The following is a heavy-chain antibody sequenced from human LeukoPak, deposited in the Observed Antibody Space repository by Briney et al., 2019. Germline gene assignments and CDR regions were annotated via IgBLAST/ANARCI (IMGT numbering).Heavy chain of an antibody. D-gene: IGHD1-26*01. J-gene: IGHJ4*02. CDR3: ANAVSYSVDY. CDR1: LGSASSRFYY. Sequence: PLGTLSLTRTVSLGSASSRFYYWGSIPPPPGEGLGWIGCMYFSGSTHYNPSLKSRVTISVDTSKNQFSLKLTSVTAADTAVYYCANAVSYSVDYWGQGTLVTVSS. V-gene: IGHV4-39*01. CDR2: MYFSGST.